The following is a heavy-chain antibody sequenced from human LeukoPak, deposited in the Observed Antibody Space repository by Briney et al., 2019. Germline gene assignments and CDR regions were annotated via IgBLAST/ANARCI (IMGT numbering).Heavy chain of an antibody. D-gene: IGHD1-26*01. J-gene: IGHJ3*02. V-gene: IGHV1-69*13. CDR2: IIPIFGTA. CDR1: GGTFSSYA. CDR3: ARDPNLEWGDAFDI. Sequence: SVKVSCKASGGTFSSYAINWVRQAPGQGLEWMGGIIPIFGTANYAQKFQGRVTITADESTSTAYMELSSLRSEDTAVYYCARDPNLEWGDAFDIWGQGTMVTVSS.